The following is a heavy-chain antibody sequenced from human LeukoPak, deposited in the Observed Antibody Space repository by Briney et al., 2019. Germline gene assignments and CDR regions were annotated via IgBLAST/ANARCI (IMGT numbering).Heavy chain of an antibody. D-gene: IGHD5-12*01. V-gene: IGHV4-4*07. CDR1: GGSISSYY. Sequence: SETLSLTCTVSGGSISSYYWSWIRQPAGKGLEWIGRIYTSGSTNYNPSLKSRVTMSVDTSKNQFSLKLSSVTAADTAVYYCAGMEERGYSGYDPLPYFDYWGQGTLVTVSS. CDR2: IYTSGST. J-gene: IGHJ4*02. CDR3: AGMEERGYSGYDPLPYFDY.